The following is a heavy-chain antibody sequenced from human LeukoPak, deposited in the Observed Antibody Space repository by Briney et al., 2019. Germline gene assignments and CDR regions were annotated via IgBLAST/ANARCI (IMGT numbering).Heavy chain of an antibody. Sequence: GGSLRLSCAASGFTFSSYWMHWVRQAPVKGLVWVSRINSDGSSTSYADSVKGRFTISRDNAKNTLYLQMNSLRAEDTAVYYCARDAADYDYVWGSYRSSPPDYWGQGTLVTVSS. CDR3: ARDAADYDYVWGSYRSSPPDY. D-gene: IGHD3-16*02. CDR2: INSDGSST. CDR1: GFTFSSYW. J-gene: IGHJ4*02. V-gene: IGHV3-74*01.